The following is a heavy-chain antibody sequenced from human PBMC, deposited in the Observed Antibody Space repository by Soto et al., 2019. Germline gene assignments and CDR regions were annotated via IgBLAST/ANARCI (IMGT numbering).Heavy chain of an antibody. CDR3: ARAGYCSGGSCYSLYYFDY. Sequence: QVQLQESGPGLVKPSQTLSLTCTVSGGSISSGGYYWSWIRQHPGKGLEWIGYIYYSGSTYYNPSHKSRVTISVDTSKNQFSLKLSSVTAADTAVYYCARAGYCSGGSCYSLYYFDYWGQGTLVTVSS. J-gene: IGHJ4*02. CDR2: IYYSGST. V-gene: IGHV4-31*03. CDR1: GGSISSGGYY. D-gene: IGHD2-15*01.